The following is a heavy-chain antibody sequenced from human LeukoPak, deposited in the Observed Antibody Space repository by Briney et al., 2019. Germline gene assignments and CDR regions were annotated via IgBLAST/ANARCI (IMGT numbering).Heavy chain of an antibody. J-gene: IGHJ5*01. Sequence: GGSLRLSCAASGFTFSSYEMSWVRQAPGTGLVWVSHISGSGDDTDYADSVKGRFTISRDNSKNTLYLQMNSLRAEDTAIYYCAKKGCTSNRCYIKSCGPGSLLTVSS. CDR1: GFTFSSYE. D-gene: IGHD2-2*02. V-gene: IGHV3-23*01. CDR2: ISGSGDDT. CDR3: AKKGCTSNRCYIKS.